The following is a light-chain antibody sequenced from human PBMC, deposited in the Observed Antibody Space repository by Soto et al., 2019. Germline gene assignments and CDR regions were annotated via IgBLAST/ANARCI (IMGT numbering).Light chain of an antibody. CDR1: QSVSSSY. CDR2: AAS. CDR3: QQNSSSPFT. J-gene: IGKJ5*01. V-gene: IGKV3-20*01. Sequence: EIVLTQSPGTLSLSPGERATLSCRASQSVSSSYFAWHQQHPGQAPSLLIYAASSRTTDMPGRFSGSGSGTDFTLIISRLEPEDVAVYYCQQNSSSPFTFGQGTRLEIK.